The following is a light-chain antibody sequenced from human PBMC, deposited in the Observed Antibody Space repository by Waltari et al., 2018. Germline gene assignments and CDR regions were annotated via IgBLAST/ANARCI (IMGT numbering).Light chain of an antibody. CDR3: QSAEIGGYDVL. V-gene: IGLV3-25*03. J-gene: IGLJ2*01. CDR2: IDT. Sequence: SYELTPSPSVSVSPGQTARITCSGEKLPKQHTFCYQQKPCQAPVLVMSIDTENTSWITERVSGSSSGTTVTLTISGVQPEYEAAYYRQSAEIGGYDVLFGGETKVTV. CDR1: KLPKQH.